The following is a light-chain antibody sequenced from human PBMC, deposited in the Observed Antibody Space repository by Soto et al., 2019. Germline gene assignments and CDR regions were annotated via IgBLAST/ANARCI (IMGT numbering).Light chain of an antibody. CDR2: EDS. Sequence: QSALTQPASVSGSPGQSITISCTGTSSDVGNYNFVSWYQQYPGKAPKLMIYEDSKRPSGVSNRFSGSKSGNTASLTISGLQAEDEADYFCCSYAGGTSVVFGGGTKLTVL. CDR1: SSDVGNYNF. J-gene: IGLJ2*01. CDR3: CSYAGGTSVV. V-gene: IGLV2-23*01.